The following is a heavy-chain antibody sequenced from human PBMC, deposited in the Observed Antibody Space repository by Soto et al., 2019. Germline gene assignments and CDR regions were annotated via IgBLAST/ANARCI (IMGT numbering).Heavy chain of an antibody. CDR2: ISYDGSNK. V-gene: IGHV3-30-3*01. J-gene: IGHJ4*02. Sequence: GGSLRLSCAASGFTFSSYAMHWVRQAPGKGLEWVAVISYDGSNKYYADSVKGRFTISRDNSKNTLYLQMNSLRAEDTAVYYCARDVARQVEMATINWFDYWGQGTLVTVSS. CDR3: ARDVARQVEMATINWFDY. D-gene: IGHD5-12*01. CDR1: GFTFSSYA.